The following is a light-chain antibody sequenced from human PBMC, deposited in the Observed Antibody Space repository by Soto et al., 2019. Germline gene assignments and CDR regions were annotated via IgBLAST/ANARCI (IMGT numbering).Light chain of an antibody. CDR1: SGSLASSY. Sequence: NFMLTQPHSVSESPGKTVTISCTRSSGSLASSYVQWYQQRPGSAPTSVIYEDNQRPSGVPDRFSGYTDRSSNSASLTISGLKTEDEADYYCQSYDTSNHVVFGGGTKLTVL. CDR3: QSYDTSNHVV. J-gene: IGLJ2*01. V-gene: IGLV6-57*04. CDR2: EDN.